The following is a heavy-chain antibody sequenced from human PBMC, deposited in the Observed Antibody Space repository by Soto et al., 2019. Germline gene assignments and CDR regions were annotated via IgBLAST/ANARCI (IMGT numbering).Heavy chain of an antibody. Sequence: ASVKVSCKASGYTFTGYYMHWVRQAPGQGLEWMGWINPNSGGTNYAQKFQGWVTMTRDTSISTAYMELSRLRSDDTAVYYCARCIGQWLPRGAFDIWGQGTMVTVSS. J-gene: IGHJ3*02. CDR1: GYTFTGYY. D-gene: IGHD6-19*01. V-gene: IGHV1-2*04. CDR2: INPNSGGT. CDR3: ARCIGQWLPRGAFDI.